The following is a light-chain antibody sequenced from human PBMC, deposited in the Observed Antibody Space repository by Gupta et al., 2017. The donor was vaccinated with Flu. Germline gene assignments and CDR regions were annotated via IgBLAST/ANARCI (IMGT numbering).Light chain of an antibody. CDR2: GAS. CDR1: QSISSNY. V-gene: IGKV3-20*01. J-gene: IGKJ4*01. Sequence: EIVLTQSPGTLSLSPGERATLSCRASQSISSNYLAWYQQKPGQAPRLLSYGASSRATGIPDRFSGSGSGTDFTLTISRLEPEDFAVYYCQQYGTSPALTFGGGTKVEIK. CDR3: QQYGTSPALT.